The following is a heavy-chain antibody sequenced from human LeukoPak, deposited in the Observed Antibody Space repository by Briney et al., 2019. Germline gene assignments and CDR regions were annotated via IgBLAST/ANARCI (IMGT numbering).Heavy chain of an antibody. Sequence: PSETLSLTCTVSGGSISSYYWSWIRQPPGKGLEWIGYIYYSGSTNYNPSLKSRVTISVDTSKNQFSLKLSSVTAADTAVYYCARAAAAGTPQNYYYGMDVWGQGTTVTVSS. J-gene: IGHJ6*02. CDR3: ARAAAAGTPQNYYYGMDV. V-gene: IGHV4-59*01. CDR1: GGSISSYY. D-gene: IGHD6-13*01. CDR2: IYYSGST.